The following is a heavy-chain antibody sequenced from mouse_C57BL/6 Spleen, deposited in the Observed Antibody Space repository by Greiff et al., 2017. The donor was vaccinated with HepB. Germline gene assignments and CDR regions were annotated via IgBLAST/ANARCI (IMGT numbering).Heavy chain of an antibody. D-gene: IGHD2-12*01. Sequence: VQLQQSGPELVKPGASVKISCKASGYAFSSSWMNWVKQRPGKGLEWIGRIYPGDGDTNYNGKFKGKATLTADKSSSTAYMQLSSLISEDSAVYFCATYDERSDYWGQGTTLTVSS. J-gene: IGHJ2*01. CDR1: GYAFSSSW. CDR3: ATYDERSDY. V-gene: IGHV1-82*01. CDR2: IYPGDGDT.